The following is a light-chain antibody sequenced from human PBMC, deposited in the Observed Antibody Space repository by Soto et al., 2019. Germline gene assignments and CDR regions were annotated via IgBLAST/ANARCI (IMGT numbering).Light chain of an antibody. Sequence: VLTRSPGTACLSPGESATLSSRASQSVRDNLAWYQQKPGQPPRLLIYGTSTRATGIPARFSGSGSGTEFTLTISSLQSEDFAVYYCQQYKNWPLTFGGGTKVDIK. CDR2: GTS. J-gene: IGKJ4*01. V-gene: IGKV3-15*01. CDR1: QSVRDN. CDR3: QQYKNWPLT.